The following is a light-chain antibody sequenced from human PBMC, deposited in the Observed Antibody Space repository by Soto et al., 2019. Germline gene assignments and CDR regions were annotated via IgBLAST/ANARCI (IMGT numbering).Light chain of an antibody. CDR1: QSVRDRY. Sequence: EIVLTQSPATLSSSPGERATLSCRASQSVRDRYLAWYQQKPGQAPSLLIYDTSTRATGVPDRFSGSGSGTDFALTISRVEPEDFATYYCLQHNSYLTFGGGTKVDI. CDR2: DTS. J-gene: IGKJ4*01. CDR3: LQHNSYLT. V-gene: IGKV3D-20*02.